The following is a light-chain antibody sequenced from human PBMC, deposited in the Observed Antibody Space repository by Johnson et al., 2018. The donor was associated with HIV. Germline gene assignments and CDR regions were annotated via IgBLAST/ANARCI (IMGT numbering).Light chain of an antibody. CDR3: GTWDSSLSAHYV. CDR2: EKN. V-gene: IGLV1-51*02. Sequence: QSVLTQPPSVSAAPGQKVTISCYGSTSNIGNNYVSWYQQLPGTAPKLLIYEKNKRPSGIPDRFSGSESGTSATLGITGLQTGDEADYYCGTWDSSLSAHYVFGTGTKVTVL. J-gene: IGLJ1*01. CDR1: TSNIGNNY.